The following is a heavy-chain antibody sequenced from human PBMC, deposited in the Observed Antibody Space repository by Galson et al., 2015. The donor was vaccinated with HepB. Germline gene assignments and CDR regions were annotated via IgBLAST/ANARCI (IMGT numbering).Heavy chain of an antibody. CDR2: IYPGDSDT. J-gene: IGHJ4*02. Sequence: QSGAEVKKPGESLKISCKGSGYSFTSYWIGWVRQMPGKGLEWMGIIYPGDSDTRYSPSFQGQVTISADKSISTAYLQWSSLKASDTAMYYCARQEARGGDLPYYYFDYWGQGTLVTVSS. CDR1: GYSFTSYW. D-gene: IGHD4-17*01. CDR3: ARQEARGGDLPYYYFDY. V-gene: IGHV5-51*01.